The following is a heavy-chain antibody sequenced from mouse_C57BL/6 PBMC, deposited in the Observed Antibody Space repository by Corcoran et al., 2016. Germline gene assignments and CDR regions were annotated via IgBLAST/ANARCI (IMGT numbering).Heavy chain of an antibody. CDR3: ARGGLPEAMDY. J-gene: IGHJ4*01. CDR2: INPNNGGT. V-gene: IGHV1-26*01. D-gene: IGHD2-2*01. Sequence: EVQLQQSGPELVKPGASVKISCKASGYTFTDYYMNWVKQSHGKSLEWIGDINPNNGGTSYNQKFKGKATLTVDKSSSTAYMELRSLTSEYSAVYYCARGGLPEAMDYWGQGTSVTVSS. CDR1: GYTFTDYY.